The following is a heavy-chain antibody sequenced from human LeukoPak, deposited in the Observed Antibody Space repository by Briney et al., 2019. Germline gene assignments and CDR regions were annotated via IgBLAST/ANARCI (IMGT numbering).Heavy chain of an antibody. CDR1: GYSFTSYW. D-gene: IGHD4-17*01. J-gene: IGHJ5*02. CDR3: ARVITTVTTGPYNWFDP. Sequence: GESLKISCKGSGYSFTSYWIGWVRQMPGKGLEWMGIIYPGDSDTRYSPSFQGQVTISADKSISTAYLQWSSLKASDTAMYYCARVITTVTTGPYNWFDPWGQGTLVTVSS. CDR2: IYPGDSDT. V-gene: IGHV5-51*01.